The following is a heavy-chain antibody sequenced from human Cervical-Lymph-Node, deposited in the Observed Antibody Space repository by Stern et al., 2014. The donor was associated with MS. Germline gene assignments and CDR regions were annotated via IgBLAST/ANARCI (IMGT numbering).Heavy chain of an antibody. J-gene: IGHJ4*02. Sequence: VPLLESGAEVKKPGASVKVSCKVSGYTLTELSMHWVRQAPGKGLEWMGGFDPEDGETIYAQKFQGRVTMTEDTSTDTAYMELSSLRSEDTAVYYCATANNWNDRYYFDYWGQGTLVTVSS. CDR3: ATANNWNDRYYFDY. CDR2: FDPEDGET. D-gene: IGHD1-20*01. CDR1: GYTLTELS. V-gene: IGHV1-24*01.